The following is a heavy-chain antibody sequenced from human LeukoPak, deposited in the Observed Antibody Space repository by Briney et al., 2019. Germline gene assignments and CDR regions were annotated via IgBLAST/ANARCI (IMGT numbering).Heavy chain of an antibody. CDR3: ARGDPYIWGTFRQS. D-gene: IGHD3-16*02. CDR1: GFTFSSYW. J-gene: IGHJ4*02. V-gene: IGHV3-7*01. Sequence: GGSLRLSCAASGFTFSSYWMSWVRQAPGKGLEWVASIKQDGSEKYYVDSVKGRFTISRDNAKNSLYLQMNSLTAEDTAVYYCARGDPYIWGTFRQSWGQGTLVTVSS. CDR2: IKQDGSEK.